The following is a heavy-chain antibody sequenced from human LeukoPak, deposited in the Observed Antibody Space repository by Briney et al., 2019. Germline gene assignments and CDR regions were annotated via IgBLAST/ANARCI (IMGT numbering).Heavy chain of an antibody. CDR3: ASNMVRGVIEVDY. J-gene: IGHJ4*02. D-gene: IGHD3-10*01. V-gene: IGHV3-66*01. CDR2: IYSGGST. CDR1: GFTFSSYW. Sequence: GGSLRLSCAASGFTFSSYWMHWVRQAPGKGLEWVSVIYSGGSTYYADSVKGRFTISRDNSKSTLYLQMNSLRAEDTAVYYCASNMVRGVIEVDYWGQGTLVTVSS.